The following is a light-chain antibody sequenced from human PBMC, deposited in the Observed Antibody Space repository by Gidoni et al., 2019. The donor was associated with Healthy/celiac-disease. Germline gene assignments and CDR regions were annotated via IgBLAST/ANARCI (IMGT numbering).Light chain of an antibody. CDR2: AAA. V-gene: IGKV1-39*01. CDR3: QQSYSTPLT. CDR1: QSISSY. Sequence: EIQMTQSPSSLSASVGDRVTITCRASQSISSYLNWYQQKPGKAPKILIYAAAIFQSGVPSRFSGSGSGTDFTLTISSLQPEDFATYYFQQSYSTPLTCGGGTKVEIK. J-gene: IGKJ4*01.